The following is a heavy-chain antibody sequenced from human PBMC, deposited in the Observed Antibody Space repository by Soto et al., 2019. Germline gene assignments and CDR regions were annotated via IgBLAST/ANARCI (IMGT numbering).Heavy chain of an antibody. CDR3: ASLLTYCSGGGCWGHRVP. CDR1: GVSLYIYG. D-gene: IGHD2-15*01. CDR2: ISSSSSTI. J-gene: IGHJ5*02. V-gene: IGHV3-48*02. Sequence: HGCSLELCSAACGVSLYIYGVDGVRQAQGKGLEWVSYISSSSSTIYYADSVKGRFTISRDNAKNSLYLQMNSLRDEDTAVYYCASLLTYCSGGGCWGHRVPWGKGTLVTVS.